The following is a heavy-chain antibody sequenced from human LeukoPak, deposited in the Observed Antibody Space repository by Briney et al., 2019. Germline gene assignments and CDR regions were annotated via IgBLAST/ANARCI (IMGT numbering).Heavy chain of an antibody. V-gene: IGHV3-7*03. J-gene: IGHJ4*02. CDR1: GFTFSRYW. D-gene: IGHD2-15*01. Sequence: GGSLRLSCAASGFTFSRYWMSWVRQVPGKGLEWVANIKQDGSEIHYADSVKGRFTISRDNSKNTLYLQMNSLRAEDTAVYYCAKTVGRSLQDYWGQGTLVTVSS. CDR2: IKQDGSEI. CDR3: AKTVGRSLQDY.